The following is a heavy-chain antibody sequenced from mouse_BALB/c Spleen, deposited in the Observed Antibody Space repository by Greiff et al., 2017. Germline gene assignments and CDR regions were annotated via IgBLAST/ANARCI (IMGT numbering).Heavy chain of an antibody. J-gene: IGHJ4*01. D-gene: IGHD2-10*02. CDR3: ARHEAYGNYVLYAMDY. CDR2: FYPGSGSI. CDR1: GYTFTEYI. V-gene: IGHV1-62-2*01. Sequence: VKVVESGAELVKPGASVKLSCKASGYTFTEYIIHWVKQRSGQGLEWIGWFYPGSGSIKYNEKFKDKATLTADKSSSTVYMELSRLTSEDSAVYFCARHEAYGNYVLYAMDYWGQGTSVTVSS.